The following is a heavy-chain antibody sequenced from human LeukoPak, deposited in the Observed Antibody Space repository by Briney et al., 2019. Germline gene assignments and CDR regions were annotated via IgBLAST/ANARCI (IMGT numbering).Heavy chain of an antibody. Sequence: GGSLRLSCAASGFTFSSYSMNWVRQAPGKGLEWVSFISSSSCYIYYADSMKGRFTISRDNAKNSLYLQMNSLRAEDTAVYYCARGPSGYHNTGGQGTLVTVSS. CDR1: GFTFSSYS. CDR2: ISSSSCYI. CDR3: ARGPSGYHNT. J-gene: IGHJ4*02. D-gene: IGHD5-12*01. V-gene: IGHV3-21*01.